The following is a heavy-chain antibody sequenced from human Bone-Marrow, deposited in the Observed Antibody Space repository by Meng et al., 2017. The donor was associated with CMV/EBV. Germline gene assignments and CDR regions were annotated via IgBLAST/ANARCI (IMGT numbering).Heavy chain of an antibody. D-gene: IGHD6-13*01. CDR2: IRYDGSNK. V-gene: IGHV3-30*02. J-gene: IGHJ4*02. CDR1: GFTFSSYG. Sequence: GGSLRLSCAASGFTFSSYGMHWVRQAPGKGLEWVAFIRYDGSNKYYADSVKGRFTISRDNSKNTLYLQMNSLRAEDTAVYYCAKGIAAAGTLGFDYWGQGTLVTVSS. CDR3: AKGIAAAGTLGFDY.